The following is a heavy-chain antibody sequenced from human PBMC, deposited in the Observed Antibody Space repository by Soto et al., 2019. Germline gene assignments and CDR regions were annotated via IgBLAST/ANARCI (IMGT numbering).Heavy chain of an antibody. Sequence: EVQLVESGGGLVQPGGSLRLSCAASGFTFSSYSMNWVRQAPGKGLEWVSYISSSSTIYYADSVKGRFTISRDNAKNSLYLQMNSLRDEDTAVYYCARDFVVVTATRVGWFDPWGQGTLVTVSS. D-gene: IGHD2-21*02. CDR3: ARDFVVVTATRVGWFDP. V-gene: IGHV3-48*02. CDR1: GFTFSSYS. CDR2: ISSSSTI. J-gene: IGHJ5*02.